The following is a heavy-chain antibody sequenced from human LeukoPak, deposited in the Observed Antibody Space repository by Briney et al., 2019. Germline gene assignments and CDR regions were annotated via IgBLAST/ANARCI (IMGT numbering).Heavy chain of an antibody. Sequence: SETLSLTCTVSGSSISSYYWSWIRQPPGKGLEWIGYIYYSGSTNYNPSLKSRVTISVDTSKNQFSLKLSSSTAADTAVYYCARAVLSYCRGGSCPYFDYWGQGTLVTVSS. CDR3: ARAVLSYCRGGSCPYFDY. D-gene: IGHD2-15*01. CDR1: GSSISSYY. V-gene: IGHV4-59*01. CDR2: IYYSGST. J-gene: IGHJ4*01.